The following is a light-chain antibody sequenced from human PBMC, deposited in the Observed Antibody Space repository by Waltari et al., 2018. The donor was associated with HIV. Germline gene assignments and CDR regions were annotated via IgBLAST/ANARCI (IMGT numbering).Light chain of an antibody. CDR1: QSILSDSNKKNY. Sequence: DVVMTQSPDALVGSLGERVTINCKSSQSILSDSNKKNYLAWYQQRPGQPPKLLVYWASTREFGVPARFSGSGSGTDFTLTISNLQAEDAAIYYCQQYYRTPPAFGQGTKVEV. CDR3: QQYYRTPPA. J-gene: IGKJ1*01. V-gene: IGKV4-1*01. CDR2: WAS.